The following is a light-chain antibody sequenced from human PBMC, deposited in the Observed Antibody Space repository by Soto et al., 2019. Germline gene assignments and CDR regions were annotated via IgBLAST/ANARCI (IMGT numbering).Light chain of an antibody. V-gene: IGKV3-15*01. J-gene: IGKJ5*01. CDR3: QQYNSWPIT. CDR1: QSVTRN. Sequence: ENLLTQSPGTLSLSPGDRATLSCRASQSVTRNLAWYQQKPGQAPRLLIYGASTRATGIPARFSGSGSGTDFTLTISGLQSEDFAVFYCQQYNSWPITFGQGTRLEI. CDR2: GAS.